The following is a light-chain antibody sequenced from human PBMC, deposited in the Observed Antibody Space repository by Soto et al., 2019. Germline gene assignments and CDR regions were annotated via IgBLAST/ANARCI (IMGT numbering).Light chain of an antibody. CDR3: HQFNNPIT. Sequence: AIQLTQSPTSLSASVGDRVTLSCRASQDISTALAWYQQKPGKPPQFLIYGASTLENGVPSRFIGSGSGTDFTLTISSLLPEDFATYYCHQFNNPITFGQGTRLEIK. CDR2: GAS. CDR1: QDISTA. J-gene: IGKJ5*01. V-gene: IGKV1D-13*01.